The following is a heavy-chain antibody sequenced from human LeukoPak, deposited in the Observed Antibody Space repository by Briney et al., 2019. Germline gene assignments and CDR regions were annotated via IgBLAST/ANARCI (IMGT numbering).Heavy chain of an antibody. CDR1: GASLSGYY. V-gene: IGHV3-23*01. Sequence: PSETLSLTCAVYGASLSGYYWSWIRQPPGKGLELVSAISGRGGSTYYADSVKGRFTISRDNSKNTVYLQMNRLRAEDTAVYYCAKSVAWGQGTLVTVSS. CDR3: AKSVA. D-gene: IGHD5/OR15-5a*01. CDR2: ISGRGGST. J-gene: IGHJ4*02.